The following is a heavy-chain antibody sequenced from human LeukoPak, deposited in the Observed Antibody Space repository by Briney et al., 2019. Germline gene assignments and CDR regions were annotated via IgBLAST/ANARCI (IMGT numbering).Heavy chain of an antibody. CDR2: ISYDGSNK. J-gene: IGHJ4*02. CDR1: GFTFSSYG. V-gene: IGHV3-30*18. D-gene: IGHD3-22*01. Sequence: GGSLRLSCAASGFTFSSYGMHWVRQAPGKGLEWVAVISYDGSNKYYADSVKGRFTISRDNSKNTLYLQMNSLRAEDTAVYYCAKDGPGDYYDSSGYPSADYWGQGTLVTVSS. CDR3: AKDGPGDYYDSSGYPSADY.